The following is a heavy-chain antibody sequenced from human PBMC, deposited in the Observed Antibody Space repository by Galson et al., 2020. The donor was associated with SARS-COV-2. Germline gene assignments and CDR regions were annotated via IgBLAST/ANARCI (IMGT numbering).Heavy chain of an antibody. CDR1: GFTFSGSA. Sequence: QLGESLKISCAASGFTFSGSAMHWVRQASGKGLEWVGRIRSKANSYATAYAASVKGRFTISRDDSKNTAYLQMNSLKTEDTAVYYCIANPSLREGYYFDYWGQGTLVTVSS. CDR3: IANPSLREGYYFDY. CDR2: IRSKANSYAT. J-gene: IGHJ4*02. V-gene: IGHV3-73*01.